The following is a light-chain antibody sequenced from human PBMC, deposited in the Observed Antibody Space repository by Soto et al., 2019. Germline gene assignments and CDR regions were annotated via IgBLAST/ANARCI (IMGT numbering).Light chain of an antibody. CDR2: DNN. V-gene: IGLV1-51*01. J-gene: IGLJ2*01. CDR3: GTWDSSLSAVV. CDR1: XXSIGNNY. Sequence: QSVLTQPPSVSAAPGQKVTISCSGXXXSIGNNYVSWYQQLPGTAPKLLIYDNNKRPSGIPDRFSGSKSGTSATLGITGLQTGDEADYYCGTWDSSLSAVVFGGGTKVTVL.